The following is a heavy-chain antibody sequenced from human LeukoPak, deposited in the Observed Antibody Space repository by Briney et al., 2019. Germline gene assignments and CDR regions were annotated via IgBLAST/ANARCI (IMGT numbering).Heavy chain of an antibody. CDR2: INPNSGAT. CDR1: GYTFTDYY. D-gene: IGHD4-17*01. V-gene: IGHV1-2*02. Sequence: ASVTVSCKGSGYTFTDYYMHWLRQAPGQGLEWMAKINPNSGATAYAERFQGRVTLTRDTSISTMYMELRTLTSGDTAVYYCARPSDYGDYIDYWGQGTPVTVSS. J-gene: IGHJ4*02. CDR3: ARPSDYGDYIDY.